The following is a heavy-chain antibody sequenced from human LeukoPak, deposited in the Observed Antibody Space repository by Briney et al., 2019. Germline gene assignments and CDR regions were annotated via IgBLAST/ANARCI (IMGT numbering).Heavy chain of an antibody. D-gene: IGHD3-22*01. J-gene: IGHJ4*02. CDR2: IYTSGST. CDR3: ARGLWSRSGYYFDY. CDR1: GGSISSYY. Sequence: PSETLSLTCTVSGGSISSYYRSWIRQPAGKGLEWIGRIYTSGSTNYNPSLKSRVTMSVDTSKNQFSLKLSSVTAADTAVYYCARGLWSRSGYYFDYWGQGTLVTVSS. V-gene: IGHV4-4*07.